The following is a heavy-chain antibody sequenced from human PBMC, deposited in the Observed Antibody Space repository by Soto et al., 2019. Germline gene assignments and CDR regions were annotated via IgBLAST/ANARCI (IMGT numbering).Heavy chain of an antibody. Sequence: GGSLGLSCAASGFTFSSYSMNWVRQAPGKGLEWVSYISSSSSTIYYADSVKGRFTISRDNAKNSLYLQMNSLRDEDTAVYYCAGDIVVVNGMDVWGQGTTVTVSS. J-gene: IGHJ6*02. CDR3: AGDIVVVNGMDV. V-gene: IGHV3-48*02. CDR2: ISSSSSTI. CDR1: GFTFSSYS. D-gene: IGHD2-2*01.